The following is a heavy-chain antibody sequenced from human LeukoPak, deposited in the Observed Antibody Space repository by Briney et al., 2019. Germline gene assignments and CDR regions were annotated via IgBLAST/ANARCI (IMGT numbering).Heavy chain of an antibody. V-gene: IGHV3-21*01. CDR2: IDSSSRYI. Sequence: GGSLRLSCAASGFTFSSYNMDWVRQAPGKGLEWVSFIDSSSRYIYQADSVKGRFTISRDNAKSSVFLQMNSLRADDTAVYYCARVTAAAGPDYWGQGTLVTVSS. CDR3: ARVTAAAGPDY. CDR1: GFTFSSYN. J-gene: IGHJ4*02. D-gene: IGHD6-13*01.